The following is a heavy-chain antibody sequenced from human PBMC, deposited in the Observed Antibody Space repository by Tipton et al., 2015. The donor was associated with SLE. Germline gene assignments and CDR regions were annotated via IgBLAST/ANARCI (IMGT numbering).Heavy chain of an antibody. V-gene: IGHV4-39*07. J-gene: IGHJ4*02. D-gene: IGHD3-3*01. CDR1: GGSISSSGYY. CDR3: ARDPPGNVWSAFYSGSPFDS. CDR2: IYSSGTI. Sequence: TLSLTCTVSGGSISSSGYYWGWIRQPPGKGLEWIGSIYSSGTINYNPSLKSRVTISVDTSKNQFSLRLTSVTAADTAVYFCARDPPGNVWSAFYSGSPFDSWGQGTLVTVSS.